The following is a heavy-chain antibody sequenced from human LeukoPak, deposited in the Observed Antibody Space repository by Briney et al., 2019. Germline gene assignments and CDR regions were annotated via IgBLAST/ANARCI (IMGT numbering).Heavy chain of an antibody. V-gene: IGHV4-31*03. J-gene: IGHJ4*02. CDR1: GGSISSGGYY. Sequence: SETLSLTCTVSGGSISSGGYYWGWIRQHPGKGLEWIGYIYYSGSTYYNPSLKSRVTISVDTSKNQFSLKLSSVTAADTAVYYCATLNYYDSSGDDYWGQGTLVTVSS. D-gene: IGHD3-22*01. CDR3: ATLNYYDSSGDDY. CDR2: IYYSGST.